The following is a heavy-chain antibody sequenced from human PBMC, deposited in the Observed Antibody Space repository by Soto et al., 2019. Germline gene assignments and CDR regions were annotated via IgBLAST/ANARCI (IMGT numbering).Heavy chain of an antibody. J-gene: IGHJ5*02. D-gene: IGHD6-13*01. CDR2: IVANGHT. V-gene: IGHV4-4*07. CDR1: GGSISEKY. CDR3: VASLAASGLNWLDP. Sequence: QLQLQESGPGLVKASETLSLTCIVAGGSISEKYWNWVRQPPGTGLEWIGLIVANGHTAYNPSLMSRVTMSVDASKNQFSLRLTSMTAADTAVYYCVASLAASGLNWLDPWGRGTLVTVSS.